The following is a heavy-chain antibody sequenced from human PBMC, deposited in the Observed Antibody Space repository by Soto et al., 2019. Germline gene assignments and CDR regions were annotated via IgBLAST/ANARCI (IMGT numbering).Heavy chain of an antibody. V-gene: IGHV5-51*01. J-gene: IGHJ6*02. CDR1: GCKFSTWHNFTSYW. CDR3: ARLGFNYDFLTGYYNVHHYYGIDV. Sequence: GESLNSCGMGSGCKFSTWHNFTSYWIAWVRQMPGEGLEWMGIIYPGDSDTRYSPSFQGQVTISADKSINSVYLQWSSLKASDTATYYCARLGFNYDFLTGYYNVHHYYGIDVWVQGTTVTVSS. D-gene: IGHD3-9*01. CDR2: IYPGDSDT.